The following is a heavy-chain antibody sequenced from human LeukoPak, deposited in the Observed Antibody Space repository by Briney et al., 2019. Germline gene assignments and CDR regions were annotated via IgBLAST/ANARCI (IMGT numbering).Heavy chain of an antibody. CDR2: ISYDGSNK. CDR1: GFTFSSYG. J-gene: IGHJ4*02. V-gene: IGHV3-30*18. CDR3: AKWEGYCSGGSCYGRFDY. D-gene: IGHD2-15*01. Sequence: GGSLRLSCAASGFTFSSYGMHWVRQAPGKGLEWVAVISYDGSNKYYADSVKGRFTISRDNSKNTLYLQMNSLRAEDTAVYYCAKWEGYCSGGSCYGRFDYWGQGTLVTGSS.